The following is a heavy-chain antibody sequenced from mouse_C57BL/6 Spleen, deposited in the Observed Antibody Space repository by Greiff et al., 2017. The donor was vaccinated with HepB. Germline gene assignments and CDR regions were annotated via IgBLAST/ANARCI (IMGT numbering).Heavy chain of an antibody. CDR2: IDPSDSYT. CDR3: ASWSYYAMDY. CDR1: GYTFTSYW. V-gene: IGHV1-50*01. J-gene: IGHJ4*01. Sequence: QVQLQQPGAELVKPGASVKLSCKASGYTFTSYWMQWVKQRPGQGLEWIGEIDPSDSYTNYNQKFKGKATLTVDTSSSTAYMQLSSLTSEDSAVYYCASWSYYAMDYWGQGTSVTVSS.